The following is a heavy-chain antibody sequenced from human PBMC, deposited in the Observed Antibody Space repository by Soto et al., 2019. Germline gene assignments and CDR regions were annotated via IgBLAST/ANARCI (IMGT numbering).Heavy chain of an antibody. Sequence: GASVKVSCKASGYTFTSYGMSWVRQAPGQGLEWMGWISAYNGNTNYAQKLQGRVTMTTDTSTSTAYMELRSLRSDDTAVYYCARDITIFVVVINYYMDVWGKGTTVTVSS. V-gene: IGHV1-18*01. CDR2: ISAYNGNT. CDR3: ARDITIFVVVINYYMDV. J-gene: IGHJ6*03. D-gene: IGHD3-3*01. CDR1: GYTFTSYG.